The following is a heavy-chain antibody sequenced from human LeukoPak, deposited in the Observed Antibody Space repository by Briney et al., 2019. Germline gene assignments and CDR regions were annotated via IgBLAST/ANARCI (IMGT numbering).Heavy chain of an antibody. V-gene: IGHV5-51*01. CDR2: IYPGDSDT. Sequence: GESLKISCKGSGYSFTSYWIGWVRQMPGKGLEWMGIIYPGDSDTRYSPSFQGQVTISADKSISTAYLQWSSLKASDTAMYYCARQAEHCSSTSCYPNWLDPWGQGTLVTVSS. D-gene: IGHD2-2*01. CDR1: GYSFTSYW. CDR3: ARQAEHCSSTSCYPNWLDP. J-gene: IGHJ5*02.